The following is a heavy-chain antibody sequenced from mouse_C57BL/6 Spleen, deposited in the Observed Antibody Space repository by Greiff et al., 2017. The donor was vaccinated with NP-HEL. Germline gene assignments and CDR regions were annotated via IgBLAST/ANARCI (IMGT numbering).Heavy chain of an antibody. CDR2: ISDGGSYT. CDR1: GFTFSSYA. Sequence: KLVESGGGLVKPGGSLKLSCAASGFTFSSYAMSWVRQTPEKRLEWVATISDGGSYTYYPDNVKGRFTISRDNAKNNLYLQMSHLKSEDTAMYYCARRYGSSHWYFDVWGTGTTVTVSS. D-gene: IGHD1-1*01. J-gene: IGHJ1*03. V-gene: IGHV5-4*03. CDR3: ARRYGSSHWYFDV.